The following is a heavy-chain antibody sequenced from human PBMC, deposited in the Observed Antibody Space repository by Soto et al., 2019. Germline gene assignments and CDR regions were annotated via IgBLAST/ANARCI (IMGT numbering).Heavy chain of an antibody. V-gene: IGHV3-7*03. CDR2: IQHDGTKT. D-gene: IGHD2-15*01. CDR1: GFTFSLYW. Sequence: GGSLRLSCAASGFTFSLYWMGWVRQAPGKGLEWVANIQHDGTKTFYVDSVKGRFTISRDNTDNSLSLQMDSLRVEDTAIYYCARVAHTAMTRASISDYFRHWGQGT. CDR3: ARVAHTAMTRASISDYFRH. J-gene: IGHJ1*01.